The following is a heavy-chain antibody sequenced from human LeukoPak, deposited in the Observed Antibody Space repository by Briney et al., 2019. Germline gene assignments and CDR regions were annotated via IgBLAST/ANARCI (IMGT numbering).Heavy chain of an antibody. CDR3: ARETAGFDY. V-gene: IGHV3-48*03. J-gene: IGHJ4*02. CDR2: ISSSGGTR. D-gene: IGHD6-25*01. CDR1: GFTFSSYE. Sequence: PGGSLGLSCAASGFTFSSYEMSWVRQAPGKGLEWLSYISSSGGTRYYADSVKGRFTISRDNTKNSLYVQMNSLRAEDTAIYYCARETAGFDYWGQGTLVTVSS.